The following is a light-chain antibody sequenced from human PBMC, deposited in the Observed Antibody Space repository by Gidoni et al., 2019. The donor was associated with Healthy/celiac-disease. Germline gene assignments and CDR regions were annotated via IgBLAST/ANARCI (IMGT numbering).Light chain of an antibody. Sequence: EIVLTQSPATLSLSPGERATLSCRASQSVSSYLAWYQQKPGQAPRLLIYDASNRATGIPARFSGSGSGTDFTLTISSLEPADFAVYYCQQRSNWLITFGPGTKVDIK. CDR1: QSVSSY. CDR2: DAS. CDR3: QQRSNWLIT. J-gene: IGKJ3*01. V-gene: IGKV3-11*01.